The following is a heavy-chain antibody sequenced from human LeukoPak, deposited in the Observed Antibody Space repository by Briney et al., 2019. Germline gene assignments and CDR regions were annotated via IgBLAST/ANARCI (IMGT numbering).Heavy chain of an antibody. J-gene: IGHJ4*02. CDR1: GGTFSSYA. Sequence: SVKVSCKASGGTFSSYAISWVRQAPGQGLEWMGRIIPILGIANYAQKFQGRVTITADKSTSTAYMELSSLRSEDTAVYYCARVTNWGTYYFDYWGQGTLVTVSS. CDR2: IIPILGIA. D-gene: IGHD7-27*01. CDR3: ARVTNWGTYYFDY. V-gene: IGHV1-69*04.